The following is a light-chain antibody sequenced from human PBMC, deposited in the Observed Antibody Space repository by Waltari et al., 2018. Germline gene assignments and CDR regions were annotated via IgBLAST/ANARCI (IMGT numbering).Light chain of an antibody. V-gene: IGKV4-1*01. CDR2: WAS. J-gene: IGKJ3*01. CDR1: QSVLYSSNNKNY. CDR3: QQYYSTPFT. Sequence: DIVMTQSPDSLAVSLGERATINCKSRQSVLYSSNNKNYLAWYQQKPGQPPKLLIYWASTRESGVPDRFSGSGSGTDFTLTISSLQAEDVAVYYCQQYYSTPFTFGPGTKVDIK.